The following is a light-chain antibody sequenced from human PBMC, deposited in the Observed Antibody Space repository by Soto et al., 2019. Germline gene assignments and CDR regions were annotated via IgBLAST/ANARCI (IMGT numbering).Light chain of an antibody. CDR1: SSDVGTYKY. V-gene: IGLV2-8*01. J-gene: IGLJ1*01. Sequence: QSALTQPPSASGSPGQSVTISCTGTSSDVGTYKYVSWYQQHPGKAPKLMIYEVSKRPSGVPDRFSGSKSGNTASLTVSGLQAEDEADYYCSSYAGSSTSPYVFGTGTKVTVL. CDR3: SSYAGSSTSPYV. CDR2: EVS.